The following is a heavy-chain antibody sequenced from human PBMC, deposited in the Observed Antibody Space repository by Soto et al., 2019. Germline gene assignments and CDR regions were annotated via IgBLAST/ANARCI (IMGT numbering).Heavy chain of an antibody. J-gene: IGHJ5*02. CDR1: GFTFSNYA. CDR3: AKYQVIASRPRWFDP. D-gene: IGHD6-6*01. Sequence: GGSLRLSCAASGFTFSNYARNWVRRAPGKGLEWVSGISGSGATTYYADSVKRRFTISRDNSKNTLSLQMSSLRAEQTAVYYCAKYQVIASRPRWFDPWGQGTLVTVSS. CDR2: ISGSGATT. V-gene: IGHV3-23*01.